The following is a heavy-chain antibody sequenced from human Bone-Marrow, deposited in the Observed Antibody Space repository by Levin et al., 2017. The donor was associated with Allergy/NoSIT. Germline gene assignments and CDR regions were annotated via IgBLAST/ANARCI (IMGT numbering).Heavy chain of an antibody. CDR2: MNPNSGNT. CDR1: GYTFTNYD. D-gene: IGHD1-26*01. J-gene: IGHJ6*04. V-gene: IGHV1-8*01. CDR3: VTQKWERLTCYNYCGLDV. Sequence: ASVKVSCEASGYTFTNYDVNWVRQATGQGLEWMGWMNPNSGNTGYAQRFRGRLTSTRTSSISTAYMELIYLTSDDTAAYYFVTQKWERLTCYNYCGLDVWGKGTTVTVSS.